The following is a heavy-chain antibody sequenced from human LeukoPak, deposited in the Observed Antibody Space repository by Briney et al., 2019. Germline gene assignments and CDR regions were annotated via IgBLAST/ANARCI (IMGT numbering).Heavy chain of an antibody. V-gene: IGHV4-34*01. Sequence: SETLSLTCAVYGGSFSGYYWSWIRQPPGKGLEWIGEINHSGSTNYNPSLKSQVTISVDTSKNQFSLKLSSVTAADTAVYYCARDHLSYRAGPGYYYGMDVWGQGTTVTVSS. CDR3: ARDHLSYRAGPGYYYGMDV. J-gene: IGHJ6*02. D-gene: IGHD2-2*02. CDR1: GGSFSGYY. CDR2: INHSGST.